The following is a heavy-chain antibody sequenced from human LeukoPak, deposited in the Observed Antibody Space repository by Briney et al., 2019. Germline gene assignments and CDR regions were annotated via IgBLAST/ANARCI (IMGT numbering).Heavy chain of an antibody. CDR3: ARSLYYYGSDSFDI. CDR2: IYYIGST. Sequence: SETLSLTCTVSGGSISNYYWSWIRQPPGKELEWIGYIYYIGSTNYNPSLKSRVTISVDTSKNQFSLKLSSVTAADTAVYYCARSLYYYGSDSFDIWGQGTMVTVSS. V-gene: IGHV4-59*01. CDR1: GGSISNYY. J-gene: IGHJ3*02. D-gene: IGHD3-10*01.